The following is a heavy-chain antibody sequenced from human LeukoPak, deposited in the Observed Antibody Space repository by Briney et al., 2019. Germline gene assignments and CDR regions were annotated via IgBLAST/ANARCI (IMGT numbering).Heavy chain of an antibody. CDR3: ARDICGYNYGCFDS. D-gene: IGHD5-18*01. CDR1: GGSISSSTW. J-gene: IGHJ4*02. Sequence: SGTLSLTCAVSGGSISSSTWWSWVRQPPGKGLEWIGEIYHSGSTNYNPSLKSRVTMSVDKSKNQFSLRLRSVTAADTAVYYCARDICGYNYGCFDSWGQGTLVTVSS. V-gene: IGHV4-4*02. CDR2: IYHSGST.